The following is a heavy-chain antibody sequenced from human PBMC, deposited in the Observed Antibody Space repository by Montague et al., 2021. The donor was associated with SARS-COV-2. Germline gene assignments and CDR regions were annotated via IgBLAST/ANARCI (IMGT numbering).Heavy chain of an antibody. CDR1: GGSFSVYY. CDR3: ARMRFFDWPLRYYMDV. Sequence: SETLSLTCAVYGGSFSVYYWSWIRQPPGKGLEWIGEINHSGSTNYNPSLKSRVTISVDTSKNQVSQKLSSVTAADTAVYYCARMRFFDWPLRYYMDVWGKGTTVTVSS. V-gene: IGHV4-34*01. D-gene: IGHD3-9*01. CDR2: INHSGST. J-gene: IGHJ6*03.